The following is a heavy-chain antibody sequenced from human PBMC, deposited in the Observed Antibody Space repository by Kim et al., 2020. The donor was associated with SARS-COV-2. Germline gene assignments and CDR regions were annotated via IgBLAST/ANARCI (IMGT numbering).Heavy chain of an antibody. CDR1: GYTFTSYA. V-gene: IGHV1-3*01. CDR2: INAGNGNT. D-gene: IGHD6-19*01. CDR3: ARDGGIAVAGTWDYYYGMDV. Sequence: ASVKVSCKASGYTFTSYAMHWVRQAPGQWLEWMGWINAGNGNTKYSQKFQGRVTITRDTSASTAYMELSSLRSEDTAVYYCARDGGIAVAGTWDYYYGMDVWGQGTTVTVSS. J-gene: IGHJ6*02.